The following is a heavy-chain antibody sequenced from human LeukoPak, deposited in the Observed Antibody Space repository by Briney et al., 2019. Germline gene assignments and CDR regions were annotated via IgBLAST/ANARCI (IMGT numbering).Heavy chain of an antibody. J-gene: IGHJ3*02. CDR3: ARFQGYCSGGSCYPSDAYDI. CDR1: GGSFSGYY. V-gene: IGHV4-34*01. Sequence: SETLSLTCAVYGGSFSGYYWIWIRQPPGKGLEWIGETNHSGSTNYKPSLKSRVTISVDTSKNQFSLKLSSVTAADTAVYYCARFQGYCSGGSCYPSDAYDIWGQGTMVTVSS. D-gene: IGHD2-15*01. CDR2: TNHSGST.